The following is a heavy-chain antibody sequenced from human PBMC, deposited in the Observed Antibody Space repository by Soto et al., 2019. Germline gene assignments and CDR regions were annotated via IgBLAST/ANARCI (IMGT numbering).Heavy chain of an antibody. Sequence: EVQLVESGGGLVKPGGSLRLSCAASRFTFSNAWMSWVRQAPGKGLEWVGRIKSRTDGGTTDYAAPVKGRFTISRADSINTMCLQMNSLTAGDTAVYYCTTARWFTYYFDLWCQGTLVTVSS. D-gene: IGHD2-15*01. CDR3: TTARWFTYYFDL. V-gene: IGHV3-15*01. J-gene: IGHJ4*02. CDR1: RFTFSNAW. CDR2: IKSRTDGGTT.